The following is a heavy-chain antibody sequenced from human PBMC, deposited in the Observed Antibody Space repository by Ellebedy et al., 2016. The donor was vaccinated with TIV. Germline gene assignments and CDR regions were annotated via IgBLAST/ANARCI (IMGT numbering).Heavy chain of an antibody. CDR1: GYSFATHW. D-gene: IGHD6-13*01. CDR2: IYPGDSDT. CDR3: VRLPNNAGTPNGLDP. J-gene: IGHJ5*02. Sequence: GESLKISCTGSGYSFATHWIGWVRQMPGKGLEWMGIIYPGDSDTRYSPSFQGQVTISADKSITTAYLQWSSLKASDTAMYFCVRLPNNAGTPNGLDPWGQGTLVTVSS. V-gene: IGHV5-51*01.